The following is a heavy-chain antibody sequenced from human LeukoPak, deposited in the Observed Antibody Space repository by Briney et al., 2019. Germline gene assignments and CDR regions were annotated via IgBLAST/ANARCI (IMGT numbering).Heavy chain of an antibody. V-gene: IGHV1-69*05. CDR1: GGTFSSYA. CDR3: ARDSLRNYMDV. CDR2: IIPIFGTA. Sequence: ASVKVSCKASGGTFSSYAISWVRQAPGQGLEWMGRIIPIFGTANYAQKFQGRVTITTDESTSTAYMQLSSLRAEDTAVYYCARDSLRNYMDVWGKGTTVTVSS. D-gene: IGHD5-24*01. J-gene: IGHJ6*03.